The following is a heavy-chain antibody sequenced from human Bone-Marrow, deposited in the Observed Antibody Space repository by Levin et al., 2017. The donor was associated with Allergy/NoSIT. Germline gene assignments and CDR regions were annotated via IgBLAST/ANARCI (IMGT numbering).Heavy chain of an antibody. D-gene: IGHD5-18*01. CDR2: ISYDGSKK. Sequence: QTGGSLRLSCAVSGFTFNSYAMQWVRQAPGKGLEWVALISYDGSKKEYAESVMGRFTISRQNSKNTLYLEMKSLRSADTAVYYCARSAVTRDAFDIWGQGTMVIVSS. V-gene: IGHV3-30*04. J-gene: IGHJ3*02. CDR3: ARSAVTRDAFDI. CDR1: GFTFNSYA.